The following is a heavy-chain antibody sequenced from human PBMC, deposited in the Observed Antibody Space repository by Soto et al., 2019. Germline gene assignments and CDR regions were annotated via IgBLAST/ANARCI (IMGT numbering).Heavy chain of an antibody. CDR3: ARHVRDAIFYFDY. CDR1: GGSISSYY. V-gene: IGHV4-59*08. CDR2: IYYSGST. Sequence: SETLSLTCTVSGGSISSYYWSWIRQPPGKGLEWIGYIYYSGSTNYNPSLKSRVTISVDTSKNQFSLKLSSVTAADTAVYYCARHVRDAIFYFDYWGQGTLVTVSS. J-gene: IGHJ4*02. D-gene: IGHD3-10*02.